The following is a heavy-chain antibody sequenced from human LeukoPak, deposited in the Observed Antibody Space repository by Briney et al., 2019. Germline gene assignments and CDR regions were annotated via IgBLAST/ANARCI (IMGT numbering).Heavy chain of an antibody. J-gene: IGHJ4*02. CDR2: ITGSGALT. D-gene: IGHD3-10*01. CDR3: AKDRVDGSGSQFDS. CDR1: GFTLSNYA. V-gene: IGHV3-23*01. Sequence: GGSLRLSCAASGFTLSNYAMTWVRQAPGKGVEWVSSITGSGALTYYADSVRGRFTISKDNAMDTLFLQMNSLRADDTAVYYCAKDRVDGSGSQFDSWGQGSLVTVSS.